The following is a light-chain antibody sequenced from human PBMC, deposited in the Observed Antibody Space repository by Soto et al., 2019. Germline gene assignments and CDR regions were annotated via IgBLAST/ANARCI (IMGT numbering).Light chain of an antibody. CDR2: DVS. Sequence: QSVLTQPASVSGSPGQSITISCTGTSSDVGSYNYVSWYQQHPGQAPRLMIYDVSTRPSGVSNRFSGSKSGNTASLSISGLQAEDEADYYCSSYTRDNTVVFGGGTKLTVL. J-gene: IGLJ2*01. CDR3: SSYTRDNTVV. CDR1: SSDVGSYNY. V-gene: IGLV2-14*03.